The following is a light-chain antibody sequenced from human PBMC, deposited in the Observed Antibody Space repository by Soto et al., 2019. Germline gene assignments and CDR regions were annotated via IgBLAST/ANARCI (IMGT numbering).Light chain of an antibody. CDR2: AAS. Sequence: DIQLTQSPSFLSASVGDRVTITCRARQGISSYLAWYQQKPGKAPKLLIYAASTLQSGVPSRFSGSGSGTEFTRTISSLQPEDCATYYCQQLNSYPFLTFGGGNKVELK. V-gene: IGKV1-9*01. J-gene: IGKJ4*01. CDR1: QGISSY. CDR3: QQLNSYPFLT.